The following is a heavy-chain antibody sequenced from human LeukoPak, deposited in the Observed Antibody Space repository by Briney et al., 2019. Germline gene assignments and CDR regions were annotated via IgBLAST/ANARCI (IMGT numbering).Heavy chain of an antibody. Sequence: ASVKVSCKASGYTFTSYGISWVRQAPGQGLEWMGWISAYNGNTNYAQKLQGRVTMTTDTSTSTAYMELRSLRSDDTAVYYCARDPGIAAAGIWWFDPWGRGTLVTVSS. CDR1: GYTFTSYG. V-gene: IGHV1-18*01. CDR2: ISAYNGNT. CDR3: ARDPGIAAAGIWWFDP. J-gene: IGHJ5*02. D-gene: IGHD6-13*01.